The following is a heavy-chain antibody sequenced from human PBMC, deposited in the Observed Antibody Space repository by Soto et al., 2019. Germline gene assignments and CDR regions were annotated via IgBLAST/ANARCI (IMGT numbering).Heavy chain of an antibody. D-gene: IGHD3-10*01. CDR1: GGSFSDYY. V-gene: IGHV4-34*01. CDR3: AREVWGSGRIRFDP. CDR2: INHSGST. J-gene: IGHJ5*02. Sequence: QVQLQQWGAGLLKPSETLSLTCAVYGGSFSDYYWSWIRQPPGKGLEWIGEINHSGSTNYNPSLKTRVTIAVDTSKNPFSLKLSSVTAADTAVYYCAREVWGSGRIRFDPWGQGTLVTVSS.